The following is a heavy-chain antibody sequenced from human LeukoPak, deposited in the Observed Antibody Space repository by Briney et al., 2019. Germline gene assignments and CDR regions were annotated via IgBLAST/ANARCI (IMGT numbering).Heavy chain of an antibody. Sequence: SETLSLTCTVSGGSVSSSLNYWGWIRQTPGKGLEWIGKTYYTGSTYSNPTLKSRVTMSVDTSKNQFSLKLSSVTAADTAVYYCAKLTKGRYFDYIFDYWGQGTLLTVSS. CDR1: GGSVSSSLNY. CDR2: TYYTGST. J-gene: IGHJ4*02. D-gene: IGHD3-9*01. V-gene: IGHV4-39*01. CDR3: AKLTKGRYFDYIFDY.